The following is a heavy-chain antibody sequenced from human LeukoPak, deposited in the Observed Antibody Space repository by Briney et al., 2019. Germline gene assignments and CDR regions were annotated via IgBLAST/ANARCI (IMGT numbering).Heavy chain of an antibody. J-gene: IGHJ4*02. CDR1: GYSISRGYY. CDR3: ARAGWIITSGIDY. V-gene: IGHV4-38-2*01. D-gene: IGHD3-10*01. CDR2: VYHTGST. Sequence: SDPLSLTCAVSGYSISRGYYWALIRQPPEKGLEWIGTVYHTGSTYYNPTFDSRVTISADTSKNKFYLNLRSVTSADTAVYYCARAGWIITSGIDYWGQGALVTVSS.